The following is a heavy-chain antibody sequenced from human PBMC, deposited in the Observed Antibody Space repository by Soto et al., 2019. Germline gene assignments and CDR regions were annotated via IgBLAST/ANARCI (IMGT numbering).Heavy chain of an antibody. Sequence: GESLKISCKGSGYSFTSYWIGWVRQMPGKGLEWMGIIYPGGSDTRYSPSFQGQVTISADKSISTAYLQWSSPKASDTAMYYCARRADCSGGSCYFDDWGQGTLVTVSS. V-gene: IGHV5-51*01. J-gene: IGHJ4*02. CDR1: GYSFTSYW. D-gene: IGHD2-15*01. CDR3: ARRADCSGGSCYFDD. CDR2: IYPGGSDT.